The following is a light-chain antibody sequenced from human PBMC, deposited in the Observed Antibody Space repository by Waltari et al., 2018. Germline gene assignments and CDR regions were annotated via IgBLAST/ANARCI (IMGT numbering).Light chain of an antibody. Sequence: DIQMTHPPASLSASVGDRVTITCRASQSIRTFLNWYQQKPGKAPNLLIYDATRLEDGVPSRFSCSGPATDFTLNICSLQPEDFPTYDCQQGYSIPRTFVEGTRVEIK. V-gene: IGKV1-39*01. CDR2: DAT. J-gene: IGKJ4*02. CDR1: QSIRTF. CDR3: QQGYSIPRT.